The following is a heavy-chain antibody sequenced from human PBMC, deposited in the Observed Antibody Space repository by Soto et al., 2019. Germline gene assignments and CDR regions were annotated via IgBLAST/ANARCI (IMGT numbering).Heavy chain of an antibody. V-gene: IGHV1-8*01. Sequence: QVQLVQSGAEVKTPGASVKVSCKASGYTFATYDINWVRQAPGQGLEWMGWMNPNSGNTGYAQKFQGRLTMTRDTALSVAHMELSSLRNEDTAVYYCARSDGYNVNWLDSWGQGTRVTVSA. J-gene: IGHJ5*01. CDR1: GYTFATYD. D-gene: IGHD2-21*01. CDR2: MNPNSGNT. CDR3: ARSDGYNVNWLDS.